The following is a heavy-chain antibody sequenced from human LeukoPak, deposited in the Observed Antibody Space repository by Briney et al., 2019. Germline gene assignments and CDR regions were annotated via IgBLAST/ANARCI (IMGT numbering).Heavy chain of an antibody. V-gene: IGHV4-34*01. CDR1: GGSFSGYY. CDR2: INHSGST. CDR3: AGGGLQDAFDI. D-gene: IGHD5-24*01. J-gene: IGHJ3*02. Sequence: SETLSLTCAVYGGSFSGYYWSWIRQPPGKGLEWIGEINHSGSTNYNPSLKSRVTISVDTSKNQFSLKLSSVTAADTAVYYCAGGGLQDAFDIWGQGTMVTVSS.